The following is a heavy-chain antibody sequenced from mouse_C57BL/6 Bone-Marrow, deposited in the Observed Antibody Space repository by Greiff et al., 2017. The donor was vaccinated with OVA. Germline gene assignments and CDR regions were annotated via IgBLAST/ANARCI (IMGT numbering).Heavy chain of an antibody. V-gene: IGHV5-12*01. J-gene: IGHJ1*03. CDR3: ASRWDVCWYFDV. CDR1: GSPFSDYY. CDR2: ISNGGGGT. D-gene: IGHD4-1*01. Sequence: EVQLVEPGGGLVQPGGSLNFSCAASGSPFSDYYRNWVGQTQEKRREGFANISNGGGGTNYQNTVKGGFTFSKDNAKNTLYLQMSRLKSEDTAMYYCASRWDVCWYFDVWGTGTTVTVSS.